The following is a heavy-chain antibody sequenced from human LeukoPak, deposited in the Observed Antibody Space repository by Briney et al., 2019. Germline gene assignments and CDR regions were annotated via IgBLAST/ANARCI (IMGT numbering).Heavy chain of an antibody. CDR2: ISSSSSYI. Sequence: GGSLRLSCAASGFTFSSYNMNWVRQAPGKGLEWVSSISSSSSYISYADSLKGRFTISRGNAKNSLYLQMNSLRAEDTAVYYCARGGGSSSLVNWFDPWGQGTLVTVSS. V-gene: IGHV3-21*01. CDR1: GFTFSSYN. CDR3: ARGGGSSSLVNWFDP. J-gene: IGHJ5*02. D-gene: IGHD6-6*01.